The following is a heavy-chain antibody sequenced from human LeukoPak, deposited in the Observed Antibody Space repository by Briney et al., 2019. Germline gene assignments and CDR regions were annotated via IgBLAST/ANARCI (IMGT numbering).Heavy chain of an antibody. Sequence: GGSLRLSCAASGFTFSSYSMNWVRQAPGKGLEWVANIKQDGSEKYYVDSVKGRFTISRDNAKNSLYLQMNGLRAEDTAVYYCARERIAAAGTPFDYWGQGTLVTVSS. D-gene: IGHD6-13*01. CDR1: GFTFSSYS. CDR3: ARERIAAAGTPFDY. J-gene: IGHJ4*02. CDR2: IKQDGSEK. V-gene: IGHV3-7*01.